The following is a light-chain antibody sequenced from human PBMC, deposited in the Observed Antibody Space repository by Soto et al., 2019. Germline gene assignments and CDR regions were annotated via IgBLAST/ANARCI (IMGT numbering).Light chain of an antibody. J-gene: IGKJ3*01. CDR1: QSVSSAH. CDR2: GAS. CDR3: QHFSSSAFT. Sequence: EIVLTQSPGTLSLSPGDRATLSCRASQSVSSAHLAWYQQKPGQGPRLLIYGASSRATGIPDRFSGSGSGTDFTLTISRLEPEDFAVYYCQHFSSSAFTFGPGTKVDVK. V-gene: IGKV3-20*01.